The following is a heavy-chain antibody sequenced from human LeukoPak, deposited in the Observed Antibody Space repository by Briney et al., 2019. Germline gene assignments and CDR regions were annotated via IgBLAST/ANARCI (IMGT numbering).Heavy chain of an antibody. V-gene: IGHV4-38-2*02. CDR1: GYSISSGYY. J-gene: IGHJ4*02. CDR2: IYHSEIT. CDR3: ARVWSVGASPYYFEY. D-gene: IGHD1-26*01. Sequence: PSETLSLTCTVSGYSISSGYYWGWIRQPPGKGLEWIGSIYHSEITYYNPSLKSRDTMSVDTSKNQFSLKLSSVTAADTAVYYCARVWSVGASPYYFEYWGQGTLATVSS.